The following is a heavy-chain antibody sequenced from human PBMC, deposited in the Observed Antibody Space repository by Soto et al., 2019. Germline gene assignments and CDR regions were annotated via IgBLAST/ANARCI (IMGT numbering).Heavy chain of an antibody. CDR1: GGTFSSYA. CDR3: AREGAVAGTHYYGMDV. CDR2: ISAYNGNT. J-gene: IGHJ6*02. Sequence: GSVKVSCKASGGTFSSYAISWVRQAPGQGLEWMGWISAYNGNTNYAQKLQGRVTMTTDTSTSTAYMELRSLRSDDTAVYYCAREGAVAGTHYYGMDVWGQGTTVTVSS. D-gene: IGHD6-19*01. V-gene: IGHV1-18*01.